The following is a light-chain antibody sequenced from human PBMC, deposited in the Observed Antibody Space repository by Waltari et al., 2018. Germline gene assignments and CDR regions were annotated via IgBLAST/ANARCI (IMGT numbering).Light chain of an antibody. Sequence: EIMLTQSPGTLSLSPGERATLSCRASQIISRALAWYQQKPGQAPRLLIYDVSTGASGIPDRFSGSGSGTDFSLTISRLEPEDFAVYYCQHYVRLPVTFGQGTKLEFK. CDR1: QIISRA. J-gene: IGKJ1*01. CDR3: QHYVRLPVT. V-gene: IGKV3-20*01. CDR2: DVS.